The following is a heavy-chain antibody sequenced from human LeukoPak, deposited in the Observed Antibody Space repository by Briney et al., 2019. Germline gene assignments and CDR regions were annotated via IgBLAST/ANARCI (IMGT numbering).Heavy chain of an antibody. V-gene: IGHV1-2*02. Sequence: ASVKVSCKASGYTFTAYYIHWVRQAPGQRLEWMGWLNPNNGATNYAQNFQGRVTMTRDTSMNTAYMELSRLRSDDPAVFYCARDQLRVPKWFDPWGPGTLVSVSS. CDR3: ARDQLRVPKWFDP. D-gene: IGHD1-1*01. J-gene: IGHJ5*02. CDR2: LNPNNGAT. CDR1: GYTFTAYY.